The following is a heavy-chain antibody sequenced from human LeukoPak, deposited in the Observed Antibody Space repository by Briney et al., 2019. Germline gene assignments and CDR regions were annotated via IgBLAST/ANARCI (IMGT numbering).Heavy chain of an antibody. J-gene: IGHJ4*02. Sequence: SETLSLTCTVSGGSISSYYWSWIRQPPGKGLEWIGYIYYSGSTNYNPSLKSRVTISVDTSKNQFSLKLSSVTAADTAVYYCARRQYYYGSGSPGLFDYWGQGTLVTVSS. D-gene: IGHD3-10*01. CDR2: IYYSGST. V-gene: IGHV4-59*08. CDR1: GGSISSYY. CDR3: ARRQYYYGSGSPGLFDY.